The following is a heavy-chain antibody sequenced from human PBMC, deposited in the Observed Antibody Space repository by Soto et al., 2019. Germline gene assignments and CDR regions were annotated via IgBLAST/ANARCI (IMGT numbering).Heavy chain of an antibody. Sequence: SETLSLTFAVYGESFSGYYWSWIRQPPGKGLEWIGEINHSGSTNYNPSLKSRVTISVDTSKNQFSLKLISVTAADTAVFYCARTYGSSWYMTFDYWGQGTLVTVSS. CDR1: GESFSGYY. CDR2: INHSGST. D-gene: IGHD6-13*01. CDR3: ARTYGSSWYMTFDY. J-gene: IGHJ4*02. V-gene: IGHV4-34*01.